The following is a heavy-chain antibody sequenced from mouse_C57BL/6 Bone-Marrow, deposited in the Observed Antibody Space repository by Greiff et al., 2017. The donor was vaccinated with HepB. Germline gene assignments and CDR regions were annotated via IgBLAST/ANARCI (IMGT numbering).Heavy chain of an antibody. D-gene: IGHD3-3*01. CDR1: GYTFTDYY. CDR3: ARPWDRRTYYFDY. J-gene: IGHJ2*01. V-gene: IGHV1-26*01. CDR2: INPNNGGT. Sequence: EVQLQQSGPELVKPGASVKISCKASGYTFTDYYMNWVKQSHGKSLEWIGDINPNNGGTSYNQKFKGKATLTVDKSSSTAYMELRSLTSEDSAVYYCARPWDRRTYYFDYWGQGTTLTVSS.